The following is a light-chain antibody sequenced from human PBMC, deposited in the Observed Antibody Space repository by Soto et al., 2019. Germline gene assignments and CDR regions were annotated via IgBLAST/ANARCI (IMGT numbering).Light chain of an antibody. V-gene: IGKV3-20*01. CDR2: GAS. CDR1: QSVSSSY. Sequence: EIVLTQSPGTLSLSPGERATLSCRASQSVSSSYLAWYQQKPGQAPRVLIHGASSRATGIPDRFSGSGSGTDFTLTISRREPEDFAVYFCRKLGTPPRNALGQGPKVNI. J-gene: IGKJ2*01. CDR3: RKLGTPPRNA.